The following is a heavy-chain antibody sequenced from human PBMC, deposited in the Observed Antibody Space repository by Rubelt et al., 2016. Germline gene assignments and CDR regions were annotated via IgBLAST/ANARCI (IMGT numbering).Heavy chain of an antibody. CDR3: ARSDIVATITDY. CDR2: ISSSGSTI. V-gene: IGHV3-48*03. D-gene: IGHD5-12*01. Sequence: EVQLVESGGGLVQPGGSLRLSCAASGFTFSSYEMNWVRQAPGKGLERGSYISSSGSTIYYAASVKGRFTISRDNAKNSLYLQMNSLRAEDTAVYYCARSDIVATITDYWGQGTLVTVSS. CDR1: GFTFSSYE. J-gene: IGHJ4*02.